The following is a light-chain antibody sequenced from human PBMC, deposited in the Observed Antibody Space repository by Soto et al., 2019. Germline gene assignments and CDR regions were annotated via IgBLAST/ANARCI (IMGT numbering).Light chain of an antibody. Sequence: EIQLTQAASFLSETVGDRVTITCRASQDVSRYLAWYQQKPGKAPNLLIYAASTLRSGVPSRFSGSGSETEFTLTISSLQPEDFATYYCQQLNSYVFAFGPGTKVDIK. CDR3: QQLNSYVFA. J-gene: IGKJ3*01. CDR2: AAS. V-gene: IGKV1-9*01. CDR1: QDVSRY.